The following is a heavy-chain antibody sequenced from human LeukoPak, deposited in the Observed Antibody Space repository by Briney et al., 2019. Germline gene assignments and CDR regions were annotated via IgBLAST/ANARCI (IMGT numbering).Heavy chain of an antibody. Sequence: ASVKVSCKASGYTFTGYYMHWVRQAPGQGLEWMGWINPNSGGTNYAQKFQGRVTMTRDTSISTAYMELSRLRSDDTAAYYCARDLKAVAGTIYWGQGTLVTVSS. CDR3: ARDLKAVAGTIY. CDR1: GYTFTGYY. CDR2: INPNSGGT. J-gene: IGHJ4*02. V-gene: IGHV1-2*02. D-gene: IGHD6-19*01.